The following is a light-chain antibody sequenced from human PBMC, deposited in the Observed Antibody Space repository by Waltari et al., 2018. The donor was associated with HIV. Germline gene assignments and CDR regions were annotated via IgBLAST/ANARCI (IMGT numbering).Light chain of an antibody. CDR2: ADT. J-gene: IGLJ2*01. V-gene: IGLV3-1*01. CDR1: QLGDHY. Sequence: SYEMTQPPSVSVSPGQTASITCSGAQLGDHYDSWYQQQPGQSPVLVIYADTKRPSGIPERFSGSNSGNTATLTISGTQAMDEADYYCQAWDSNTAVFGGGTKLTVL. CDR3: QAWDSNTAV.